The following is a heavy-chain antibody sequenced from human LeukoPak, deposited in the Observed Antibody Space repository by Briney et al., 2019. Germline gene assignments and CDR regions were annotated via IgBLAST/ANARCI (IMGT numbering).Heavy chain of an antibody. CDR3: ARRPPYYYDSSGYYYTSRYYFDY. V-gene: IGHV4-59*08. D-gene: IGHD3-22*01. J-gene: IGHJ4*02. CDR1: GGSISSYY. Sequence: SETLSLTCTVSGGSISSYYWSWIRQPPGKGLEWIGYIYYSGSTNYNPSLKSRVTISVDTSKNQFSLKLSSVTAADTAAYYCARRPPYYYDSSGYYYTSRYYFDYWGQGTLVTVSS. CDR2: IYYSGST.